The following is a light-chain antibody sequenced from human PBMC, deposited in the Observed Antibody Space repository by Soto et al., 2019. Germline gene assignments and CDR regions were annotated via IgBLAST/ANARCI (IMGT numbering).Light chain of an antibody. Sequence: EVVMTQSPATLSVSPGEGVTLSCRASQGIGDTLAWYQHKPGQTPRLLIYGASSRATGIPDRFSGSGSGTDFTLTISRLEPEDFAVYYCQQYGSFFGQGTQLEIK. V-gene: IGKV3-20*01. CDR2: GAS. CDR1: QGIGDT. J-gene: IGKJ5*01. CDR3: QQYGSF.